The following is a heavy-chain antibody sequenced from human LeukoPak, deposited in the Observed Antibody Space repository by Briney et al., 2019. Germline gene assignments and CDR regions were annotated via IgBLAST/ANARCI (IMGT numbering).Heavy chain of an antibody. Sequence: SETLSLTRTVSGGSISSSSYYWGWIRQPPGKGLEWIGSIYYSGSTYYNPSLKSRVTISVDTSKNQFSLKLSSVTAADTAVYYCARQRAEIQLWFPKSKSGSDYWGQGTLVTVSS. CDR2: IYYSGST. J-gene: IGHJ4*02. CDR3: ARQRAEIQLWFPKSKSGSDY. V-gene: IGHV4-39*01. CDR1: GGSISSSSYY. D-gene: IGHD5-18*01.